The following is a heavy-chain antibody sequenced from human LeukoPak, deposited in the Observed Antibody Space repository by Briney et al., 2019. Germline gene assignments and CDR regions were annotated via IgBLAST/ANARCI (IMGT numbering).Heavy chain of an antibody. CDR1: GGSISSGDYY. Sequence: SETLSLTCTVSGGSISSGDYYWSWIRQPPGKGLEWIGEINHSGSTNYNPSLKSRVTISVDTSKNQFSLKLSSVTAADTAVYYCARRYYGSGSKRGWFDPWGQGTLVTVSS. CDR2: INHSGST. D-gene: IGHD3-10*01. V-gene: IGHV4-39*07. J-gene: IGHJ5*02. CDR3: ARRYYGSGSKRGWFDP.